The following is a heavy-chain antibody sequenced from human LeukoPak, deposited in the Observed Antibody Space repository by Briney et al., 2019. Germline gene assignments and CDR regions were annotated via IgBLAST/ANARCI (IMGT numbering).Heavy chain of an antibody. V-gene: IGHV1-69*04. D-gene: IGHD3-16*01. CDR2: IIPILGIA. CDR1: GGTFSSYA. CDR3: ARDDYDYVGWFDP. J-gene: IGHJ5*02. Sequence: SVKVSCKASGGTFSSYAISWVRQAPGQGLEWMGRIIPILGIANYAQKLQGRVTMTTDTSTSTAYMELRSLRSDDTAVYYCARDDYDYVGWFDPWGQGTLVTVSS.